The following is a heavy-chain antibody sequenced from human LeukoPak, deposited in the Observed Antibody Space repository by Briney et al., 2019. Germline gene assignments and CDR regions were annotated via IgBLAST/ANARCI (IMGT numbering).Heavy chain of an antibody. CDR1: GFTVSSNY. CDR2: IYSGGST. J-gene: IGHJ4*02. Sequence: GGSLRLSCAASGFTVSSNYMSWVRQAPGKGLEWVSVIYSGGSTYYADSVKGRFTISRDSSKNTLYLQMNSLRAEDTAVYYCARSYDILTGYYFDYWGQGTLVTVSS. V-gene: IGHV3-66*01. D-gene: IGHD3-9*01. CDR3: ARSYDILTGYYFDY.